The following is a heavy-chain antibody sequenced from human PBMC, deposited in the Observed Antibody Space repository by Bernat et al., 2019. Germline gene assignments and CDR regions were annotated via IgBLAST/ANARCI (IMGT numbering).Heavy chain of an antibody. D-gene: IGHD3-16*01. CDR2: ISSSGSSI. V-gene: IGHV3-48*03. J-gene: IGHJ4*02. CDR3: ATVTFGGVLPHFDY. Sequence: VQLVESGGGLVHPGGSLRLSCAASGFTFSSYQMNWVRQAPGKGLEWISYISSSGSSISYADSVKGRFTMSRDNAKNSLYLQMSSLRAEDTAVYYCATVTFGGVLPHFDYWGQGTLVTVSS. CDR1: GFTFSSYQ.